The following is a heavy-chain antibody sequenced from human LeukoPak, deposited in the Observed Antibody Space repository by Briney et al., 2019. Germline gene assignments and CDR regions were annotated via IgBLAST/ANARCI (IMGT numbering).Heavy chain of an antibody. Sequence: SETLSLTCTVSGGSISSYYWGWTRQPPGKGLEWIGSIYYSGSTYYNPSLKSRVTISVDTSKNQFSLKLSSVTAADTAVYYCARRRTGRTVAVYYYYGMDVWGQGTTVTVSS. D-gene: IGHD4-23*01. CDR3: ARRRTGRTVAVYYYYGMDV. CDR2: IYYSGST. CDR1: GGSISSYY. J-gene: IGHJ6*02. V-gene: IGHV4-39*07.